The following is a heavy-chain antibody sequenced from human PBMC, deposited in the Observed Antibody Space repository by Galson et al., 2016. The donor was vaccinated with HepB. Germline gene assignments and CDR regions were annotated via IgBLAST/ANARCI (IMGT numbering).Heavy chain of an antibody. CDR1: GGSASTGGSVSSGSYY. CDR2: IYNIGNT. D-gene: IGHD4-17*01. J-gene: IGHJ4*02. Sequence: SETLSLTCTASGGSASTGGSVSSGSYYWSWIRQPPGKGLEWIGYIYNIGNTNYTPSHRSRVTISVDTSKNQFSLKVNSVTAADTAVYYCARGDGAPYYFDYWGQGALVTVSS. V-gene: IGHV4-61*01. CDR3: ARGDGAPYYFDY.